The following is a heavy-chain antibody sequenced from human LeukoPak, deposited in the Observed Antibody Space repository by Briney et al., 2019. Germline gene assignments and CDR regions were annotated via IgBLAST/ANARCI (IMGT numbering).Heavy chain of an antibody. D-gene: IGHD3-10*01. CDR2: VYHSGHT. V-gene: IGHV4-59*12. Sequence: SETLSLTCTVSGGSISSYYWSWIRQPPGKGLEWIGYVYHSGHTSYNPSLKNRVDISVDTSKNQFSLKLSSVTAADTAVYYCARGGLLWFGENNNWFDPWGQGTLVTVSS. J-gene: IGHJ5*02. CDR1: GGSISSYY. CDR3: ARGGLLWFGENNNWFDP.